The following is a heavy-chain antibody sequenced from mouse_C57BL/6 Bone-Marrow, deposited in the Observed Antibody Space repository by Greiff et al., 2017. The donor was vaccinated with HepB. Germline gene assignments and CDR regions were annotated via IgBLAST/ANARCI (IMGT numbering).Heavy chain of an antibody. Sequence: VKLVESGPELVKPGASVKISCKASGYAFSSSWMNWVKQRPGKGLEWIGRIYPGDGDTNYNGKFKGKATLTADKSSSTAYMQLSSLTSEDSAVYFCARGEIYYYGIAYWGQGTLVTVSA. J-gene: IGHJ3*01. CDR3: ARGEIYYYGIAY. CDR1: GYAFSSSW. D-gene: IGHD1-1*01. V-gene: IGHV1-82*01. CDR2: IYPGDGDT.